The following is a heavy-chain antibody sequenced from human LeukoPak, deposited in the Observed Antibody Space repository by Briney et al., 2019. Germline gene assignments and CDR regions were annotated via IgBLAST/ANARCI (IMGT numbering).Heavy chain of an antibody. V-gene: IGHV3-9*01. J-gene: IGHJ3*02. CDR2: ISWNSGSI. Sequence: GGSLRLSCAASGFTFDDYAMNWVRQAPGKGLEWVSGISWNSGSIGYADSVKGRFTISRDNAKNSLYLQMNSLRAEDTALYYCAKGPSYYYDSSGYHAFDIWGQGTMVTVSS. CDR1: GFTFDDYA. D-gene: IGHD3-22*01. CDR3: AKGPSYYYDSSGYHAFDI.